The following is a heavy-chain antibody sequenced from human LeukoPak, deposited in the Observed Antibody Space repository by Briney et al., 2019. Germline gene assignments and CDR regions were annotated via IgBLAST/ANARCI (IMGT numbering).Heavy chain of an antibody. D-gene: IGHD3-16*01. CDR3: ARVPSYEPEDY. J-gene: IGHJ4*02. CDR1: GYTFTSYG. V-gene: IGHV1-18*04. Sequence: ASVKVPCKASGYTFTSYGLSWVRQAPGQGLEWMGWISAYNGDTVYAQKLQGRVTMTTDTSTSTAYMELRSLRSDDTAVHYCARVPSYEPEDYWGQGTLVTVSS. CDR2: ISAYNGDT.